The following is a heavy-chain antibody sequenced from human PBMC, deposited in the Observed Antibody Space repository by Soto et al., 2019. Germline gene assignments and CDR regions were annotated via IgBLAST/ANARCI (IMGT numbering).Heavy chain of an antibody. J-gene: IGHJ4*02. V-gene: IGHV4-30-4*01. Sequence: PSETLSLTCTFSGGSISSGDYYWSWIRQPPGKGLEWIGYIYYSGSTYYNPSLKSRVTISVDTSKNQFSLKLSSVTAADTAVYYCASNCYGYTFYDYWGQGTLVTVSS. CDR2: IYYSGST. CDR3: ASNCYGYTFYDY. D-gene: IGHD5-18*01. CDR1: GGSISSGDYY.